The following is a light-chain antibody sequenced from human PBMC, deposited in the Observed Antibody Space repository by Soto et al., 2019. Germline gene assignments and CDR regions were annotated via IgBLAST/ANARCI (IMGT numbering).Light chain of an antibody. J-gene: IGLJ3*02. V-gene: IGLV1-40*01. Sequence: QSVLTQPPSVSGAPGQRVTISCTGSSSNIGAGYDVHWYQQLPGTAPKLLIYGNSNRPSGVRDRFSGSKSGTSASLAITGLQAEDEADYYCQSYDSSLSGGVFGGGTKVTVL. CDR3: QSYDSSLSGGV. CDR2: GNS. CDR1: SSNIGAGYD.